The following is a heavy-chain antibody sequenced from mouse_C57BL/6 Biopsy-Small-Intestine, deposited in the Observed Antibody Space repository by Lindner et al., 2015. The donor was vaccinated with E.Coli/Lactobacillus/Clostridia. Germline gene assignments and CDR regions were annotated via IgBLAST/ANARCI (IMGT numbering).Heavy chain of an antibody. CDR3: ARGSNYPYYATDY. Sequence: VQLQESGAELVKPGASVKMSCKASGYTFTTYPIEWMKQNHGKSLEWIGNFHPYNDDTKYNEKFKGKATLTVEKSSSTVYLELSRLTSDDSAVYYCARGSNYPYYATDYWGQGTSVTVSS. CDR2: FHPYNDDT. D-gene: IGHD2-5*01. V-gene: IGHV1-47*01. CDR1: GYTFTTYP. J-gene: IGHJ4*01.